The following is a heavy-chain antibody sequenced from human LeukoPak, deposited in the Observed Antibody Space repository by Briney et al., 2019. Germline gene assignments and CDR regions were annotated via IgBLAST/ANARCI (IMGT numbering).Heavy chain of an antibody. V-gene: IGHV4-59*11. CDR1: GDSFSSHY. D-gene: IGHD4-17*01. CDR2: ISYIGST. J-gene: IGHJ3*02. Sequence: SETLSLTCAVSGDSFSSHYWTWIRQPPGKGLEWIGYISYIGSTNYNPSLKSRVTISIDTSKSPFSLKLSSVTAADTAVYYCARDLVTVTKGFDIWGQGTMVSVSS. CDR3: ARDLVTVTKGFDI.